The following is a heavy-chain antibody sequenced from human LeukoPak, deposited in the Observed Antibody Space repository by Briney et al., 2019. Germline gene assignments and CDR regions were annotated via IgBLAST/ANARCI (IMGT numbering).Heavy chain of an antibody. CDR3: ARDGGIVGATMPAEYFQH. V-gene: IGHV4-61*02. D-gene: IGHD1-26*01. J-gene: IGHJ1*01. CDR2: ICTSGST. CDR1: GCSISSVSYE. Sequence: PSQTLSRTCSGSGCSISSVSYEWSWIRQPAGKGLEWIARICTSGSTNYNPSLKSRVTISVDTSKNQFSLKLSSVTAADTAVYYCARDGGIVGATMPAEYFQHWGQGTLVTVSS.